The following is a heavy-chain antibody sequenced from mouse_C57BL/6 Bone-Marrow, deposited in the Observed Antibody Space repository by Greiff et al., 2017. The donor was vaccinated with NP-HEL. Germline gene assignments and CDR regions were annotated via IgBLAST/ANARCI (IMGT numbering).Heavy chain of an antibody. CDR3: ARRAGYYAMDY. V-gene: IGHV1-64*01. Sequence: VQLQQPGAELVKPGASVKLSCKASGYTFTSYWMHWVKQRPGQGLEWIGMIHPNSGSTNYNEKFKSKATLTVDKSSSTAYMQLSSLTSEDSAVYYCARRAGYYAMDYWGQGTSVTVSS. CDR2: IHPNSGST. CDR1: GYTFTSYW. J-gene: IGHJ4*01. D-gene: IGHD3-3*01.